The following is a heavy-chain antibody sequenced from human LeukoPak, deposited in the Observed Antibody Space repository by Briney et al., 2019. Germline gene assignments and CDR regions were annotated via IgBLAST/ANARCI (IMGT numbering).Heavy chain of an antibody. D-gene: IGHD3-3*01. CDR2: INTDGSST. V-gene: IGHV3-74*01. CDR3: ARSYDFWSGYYVDY. Sequence: PGGSLRLPCAASGFTFSSYWMHWVRQAPGKGLVWVSRINTDGSSTSYADSVKGRFTISRDNAKNTLYLQMNSLRAEDTAVYYCARSYDFWSGYYVDYWGQGTLVTVSS. CDR1: GFTFSSYW. J-gene: IGHJ4*02.